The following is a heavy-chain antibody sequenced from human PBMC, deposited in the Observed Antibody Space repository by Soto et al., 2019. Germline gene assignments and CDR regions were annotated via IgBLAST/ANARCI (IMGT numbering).Heavy chain of an antibody. J-gene: IGHJ3*01. CDR1: GYSFSSYD. Sequence: ASVKVSCKASGYSFSSYDINWVRQAAGQGLEWMGWMNPSSGNKAYAQKFQGRVAMTRNTSISTVYMGLTSLTSEDTAAYYCARGGVSRGAFDLWGQGTVVTV. CDR2: MNPSSGNK. D-gene: IGHD3-10*01. CDR3: ARGGVSRGAFDL. V-gene: IGHV1-8*01.